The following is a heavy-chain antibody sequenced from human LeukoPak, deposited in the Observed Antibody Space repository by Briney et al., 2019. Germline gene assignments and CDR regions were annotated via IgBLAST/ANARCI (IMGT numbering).Heavy chain of an antibody. J-gene: IGHJ4*02. CDR1: GGSISSYY. D-gene: IGHD3-22*01. V-gene: IGHV4-59*01. CDR3: ARVRYYDSSGYYLMEYYFDY. Sequence: SETLSLTCTVSGGSISSYYWSWIRQPPGKGLEWIGYIYYSGSTNYNPSLKNRVTISVDTSKNQFSLKLSSVTAADTAVYYCARVRYYDSSGYYLMEYYFDYWGQGTLVTVSS. CDR2: IYYSGST.